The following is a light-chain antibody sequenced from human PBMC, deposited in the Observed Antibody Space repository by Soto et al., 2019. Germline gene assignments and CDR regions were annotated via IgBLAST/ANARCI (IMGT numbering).Light chain of an antibody. J-gene: IGLJ2*01. V-gene: IGLV2-8*01. CDR2: EVL. CDR1: SSDVGGYNY. CDR3: SSKAGRNFVV. Sequence: QSVLTQPPSASGSPGQSVTISCTGTSSDVGGYNYVSWYQQYPGKAPKLMIYEVLKRPSGVPDRFSGSRSGNTASLTASGLQAEDEADYYCSSKAGRNFVVFGGGTKLTVL.